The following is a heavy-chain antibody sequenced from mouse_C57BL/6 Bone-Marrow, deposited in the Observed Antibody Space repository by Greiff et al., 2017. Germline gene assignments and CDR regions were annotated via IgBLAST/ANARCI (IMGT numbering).Heavy chain of an antibody. CDR3: TSNWAVFDY. Sequence: EVQLQQSGAELVRPGASVKLSCTASGFNIKDDYMHWVKQRPEQGLEWIGWIDPENGDTEYASKFQGKATITADTSSNTAYLQLSSLTSEDTAVYYCTSNWAVFDYWGQGTTLTVSS. D-gene: IGHD4-1*01. CDR1: GFNIKDDY. CDR2: IDPENGDT. V-gene: IGHV14-4*01. J-gene: IGHJ2*01.